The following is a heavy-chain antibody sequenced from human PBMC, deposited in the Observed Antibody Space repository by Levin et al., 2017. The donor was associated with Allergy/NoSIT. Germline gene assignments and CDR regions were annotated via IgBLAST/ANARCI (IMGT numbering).Heavy chain of an antibody. CDR2: ISKSSSTI. CDR1: EFTFSSYS. J-gene: IGHJ4*02. Sequence: GGSLRLSCAASEFTFSSYSMKWVRQAPGKGLEWVSSISKSSSTIYYADSVKGRFTISRDNAKNSLYLQMNSLRAEDTAVYYCAAAGYYDILTGYYPDYWGQGTLVTVSS. CDR3: AAAGYYDILTGYYPDY. D-gene: IGHD3-9*01. V-gene: IGHV3-48*01.